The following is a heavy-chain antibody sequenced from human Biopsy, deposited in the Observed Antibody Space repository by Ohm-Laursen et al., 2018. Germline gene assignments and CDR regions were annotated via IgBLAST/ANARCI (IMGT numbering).Heavy chain of an antibody. D-gene: IGHD5-24*01. CDR1: GASIGSNDYY. CDR2: VYHSGTT. Sequence: GTLSLTCTVSGASIGSNDYYWAWIRQPPGKGLEWIGSVYHSGTTYYSPSLKSRVTISVDTSKNQLSLKVTSVTAADTAAYYCARHDGNGPFALDSWGQGTLVTVSS. CDR3: ARHDGNGPFALDS. J-gene: IGHJ4*02. V-gene: IGHV4-39*01.